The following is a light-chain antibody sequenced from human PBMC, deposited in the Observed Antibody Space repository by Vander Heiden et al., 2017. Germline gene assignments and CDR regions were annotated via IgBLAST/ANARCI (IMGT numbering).Light chain of an antibody. J-gene: IGKJ4*01. V-gene: IGKV3D-15*01. Sequence: EIVMTQSPATLSVSPGDRATLSRRASQSVSSKLAWYQQKPGQAPRLLIYGASTRATGIPARFSGSGSGTEFTLTISSLQSEDFAVYYCQQYNSWPPLTFGGGTKVEIK. CDR3: QQYNSWPPLT. CDR2: GAS. CDR1: QSVSSK.